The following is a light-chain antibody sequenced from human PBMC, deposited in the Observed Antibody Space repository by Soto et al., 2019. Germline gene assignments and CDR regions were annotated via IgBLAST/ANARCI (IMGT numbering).Light chain of an antibody. CDR1: PSVSSSY. CDR3: QHYGSSPYT. CDR2: GAS. J-gene: IGKJ2*01. Sequence: EIVLTQSPGTLSLSPGERVTLSCRASPSVSSSYLAWYQQKPGQAPRLLFYGASRRATGIPDRFSGGQSGTDFTLTVSRLEPEDLAVYFCQHYGSSPYTFGHGTKLEIK. V-gene: IGKV3-20*01.